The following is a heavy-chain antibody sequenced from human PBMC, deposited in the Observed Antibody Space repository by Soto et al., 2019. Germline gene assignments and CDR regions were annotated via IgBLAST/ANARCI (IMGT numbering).Heavy chain of an antibody. D-gene: IGHD1-26*01. V-gene: IGHV3-21*01. CDR3: ARDSSGSYRQAPSFDY. Sequence: PGGSLRLSCAASGFTFSSYSMNWVRQAPGKGLEWVSSISSSSSYIYYADSVKGRFTISRGNAKNSLYLQMNSLRAEDTAVYYCARDSSGSYRQAPSFDYWGQGTLVTVSS. J-gene: IGHJ4*02. CDR2: ISSSSSYI. CDR1: GFTFSSYS.